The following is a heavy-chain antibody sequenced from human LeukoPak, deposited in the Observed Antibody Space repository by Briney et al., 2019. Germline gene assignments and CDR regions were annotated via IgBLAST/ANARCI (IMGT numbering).Heavy chain of an antibody. V-gene: IGHV4-31*03. J-gene: IGHJ5*02. Sequence: SETLSLTCTVSGGSISSGGYYWSWTRQHPGKGLEWIGYIYYSGSTYYNPSLKSRVTISVDTSKNQFSLKLSSVTAADTAVYYCARSTGDYYDSGTWFDPWGQGTLVTVSS. CDR1: GGSISSGGYY. D-gene: IGHD3-22*01. CDR2: IYYSGST. CDR3: ARSTGDYYDSGTWFDP.